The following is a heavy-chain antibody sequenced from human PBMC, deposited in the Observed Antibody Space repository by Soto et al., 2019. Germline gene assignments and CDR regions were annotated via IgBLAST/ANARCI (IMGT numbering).Heavy chain of an antibody. CDR3: ARALVVIPASAIYSFDH. D-gene: IGHD2-21*01. CDR2: IAPVVEMA. Sequence: QVQLVQSGAEVKKPGSSVKVSCKVPGGTFSKYAISWVRQAPGQGLEWVGGIAPVVEMADSAQRFEGRVTITADKSTSTVYMEMRNLRSKDTAGYSCARALVVIPASAIYSFDHWGQGALGTDAS. V-gene: IGHV1-69*17. CDR1: GGTFSKYA. J-gene: IGHJ4*02.